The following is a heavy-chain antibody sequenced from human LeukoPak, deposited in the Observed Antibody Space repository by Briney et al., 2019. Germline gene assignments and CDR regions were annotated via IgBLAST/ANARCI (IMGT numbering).Heavy chain of an antibody. CDR1: GGSISSGSYY. CDR3: ARVTYYYDSSGYYSALYYYYMDV. D-gene: IGHD3-22*01. V-gene: IGHV4-61*02. CDR2: IYTSGST. Sequence: SETLSLTCTVSGGSISSGSYYWSWIRQPAGKGLEWIGRIYTSGSTNYNPSLKSRVTISVDTSKNQFSLKLSSVTAADTAVYYCARVTYYYDSSGYYSALYYYYMDVWGKGTTVTISS. J-gene: IGHJ6*03.